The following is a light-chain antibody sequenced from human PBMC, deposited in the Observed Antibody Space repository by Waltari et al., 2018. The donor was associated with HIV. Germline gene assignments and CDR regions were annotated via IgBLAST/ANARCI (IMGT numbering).Light chain of an antibody. J-gene: IGLJ2*01. Sequence: QSVLAQPPSASGTPGQRVTISCSGSRSNIGSTSVNWYQHFPGTAPKLLIYGDSLRPSGVPARFSGSKFGTSASLVITGLQSGDEADYYCSTWDDRLNGPVVFGGGTRLTVL. CDR3: STWDDRLNGPVV. V-gene: IGLV1-44*01. CDR2: GDS. CDR1: RSNIGSTS.